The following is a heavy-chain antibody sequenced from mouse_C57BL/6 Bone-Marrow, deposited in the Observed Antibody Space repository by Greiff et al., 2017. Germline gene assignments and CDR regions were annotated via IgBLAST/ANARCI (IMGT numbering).Heavy chain of an antibody. V-gene: IGHV1-55*01. CDR1: GYTFTSYW. J-gene: IGHJ3*01. CDR2: IYPGSGST. Sequence: QVQLQQPGAELVKPGASVKMSCKASGYTFTSYWITWVKQRPGQGLEWIGDIYPGSGSTNYNEKFKSKATLTVDTSSSTAYMQLSSLTSEDSAVYDCARFSSGYVWFAYWGQGTLVTVSA. D-gene: IGHD3-2*02. CDR3: ARFSSGYVWFAY.